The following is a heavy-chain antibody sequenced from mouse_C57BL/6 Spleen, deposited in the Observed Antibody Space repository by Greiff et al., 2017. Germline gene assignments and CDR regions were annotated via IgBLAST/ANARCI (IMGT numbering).Heavy chain of an antibody. CDR3: ASAPYYGSSGDYFDY. Sequence: EVQGVESGPELVKPGASVKISCKASGYSFTDYNMNWVKQSNGKSLEWIGVINPNYGTTSYNQKFKGKATLTVDQSSSSAYMQLNSLTSEDSAVYCCASAPYYGSSGDYFDYWGQGTTLTVSS. V-gene: IGHV1-39*01. D-gene: IGHD1-1*01. J-gene: IGHJ2*01. CDR1: GYSFTDYN. CDR2: INPNYGTT.